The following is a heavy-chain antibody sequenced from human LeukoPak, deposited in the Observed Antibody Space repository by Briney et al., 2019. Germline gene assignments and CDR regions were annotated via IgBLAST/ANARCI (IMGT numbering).Heavy chain of an antibody. D-gene: IGHD5-12*01. V-gene: IGHV5-51*01. J-gene: IGHJ4*02. CDR3: ARRGYSGYSPLDS. CDR2: IHPSDSET. Sequence: GESLKISCRASGHNFTDYWIAWVRQLPGKGLEWVGIIHPSDSETQYSPSFQGRVTISADNSITTAYLQWSSLKASDTAIYYCARRGYSGYSPLDSWGQGTLVFVSS. CDR1: GHNFTDYW.